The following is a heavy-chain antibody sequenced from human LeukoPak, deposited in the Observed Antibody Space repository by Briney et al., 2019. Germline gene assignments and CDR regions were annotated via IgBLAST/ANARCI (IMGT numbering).Heavy chain of an antibody. D-gene: IGHD1-26*01. CDR3: TTGGSYFSDAFDI. J-gene: IGHJ3*02. V-gene: IGHV3-15*01. Sequence: GGSLRLSCAASGFTFSNAWMSWVRQAPGKGLEWVGRIKSKTDGGTTDYAAPVKGRFTISRDDSKNTLYLQMNSLKTEDTAVYYCTTGGSYFSDAFDIWGQGTMVTVSS. CDR2: IKSKTDGGTT. CDR1: GFTFSNAW.